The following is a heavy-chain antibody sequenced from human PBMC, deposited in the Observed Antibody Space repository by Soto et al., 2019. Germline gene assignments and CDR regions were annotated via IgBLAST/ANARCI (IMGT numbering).Heavy chain of an antibody. V-gene: IGHV3-13*01. CDR3: ARAGWYDAFDI. D-gene: IGHD6-19*01. CDR1: GFTFSSYD. J-gene: IGHJ3*02. CDR2: IGTAGDT. Sequence: EVQLVESGGGLVQPGGSLGLSCAASGFTFSSYDMHWVRQATGKGLEWVSAIGTAGDTYYPGSVKGRFTISRENAKNSLYLQMNSLRAGDTAVYYCARAGWYDAFDIWGQGTMVTVSS.